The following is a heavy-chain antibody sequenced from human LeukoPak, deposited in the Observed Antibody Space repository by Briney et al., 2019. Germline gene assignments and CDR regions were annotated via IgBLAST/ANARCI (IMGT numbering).Heavy chain of an antibody. V-gene: IGHV4-61*05. Sequence: PSETLSLTCTVSGGSIRSSSYYWGWIRQPPGKGLEWIGYIYYSGSTNYNPSLKSRVTISVDTSKNQFSLKLSSVTAADTAVYYCARGLALWFGELFSYYYSMDVWGKGTTVTVSS. J-gene: IGHJ6*03. CDR3: ARGLALWFGELFSYYYSMDV. CDR1: GGSIRSSSYY. D-gene: IGHD3-10*01. CDR2: IYYSGST.